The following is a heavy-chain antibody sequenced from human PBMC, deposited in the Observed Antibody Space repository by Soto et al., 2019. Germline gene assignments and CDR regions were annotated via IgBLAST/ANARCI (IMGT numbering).Heavy chain of an antibody. CDR1: GYSFSKLG. CDR3: EKVEKMAPYNAYVRND. D-gene: IGHD1-1*01. J-gene: IGHJ6*01. Sequence: VVLVQSGAEVKSLGATVKVSCQASGYSFSKLGIGWVRQAPGRGFESLGWINNYNGHTNFAPKFKGRGSLPRDSLAPSIDMELQSLTLADSSIYLREKVEKMAPYNAYVRNDWGQGAAVTVS. CDR2: INNYNGHT. V-gene: IGHV1-18*04.